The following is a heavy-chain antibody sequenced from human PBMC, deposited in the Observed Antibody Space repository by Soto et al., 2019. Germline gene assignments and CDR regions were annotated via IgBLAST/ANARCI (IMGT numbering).Heavy chain of an antibody. CDR1: GFTFSSYS. Sequence: PGGSLRLSCAASGFTFSSYSMDWVRQAPGKGLEWVSYISSSSSTIYYADSVKGRFTISRDNAKNSLYLQMNSLGAEDTAVYYCARSLIAAAGRTNYYYYMDVWGKGTTVTVSS. V-gene: IGHV3-48*01. CDR2: ISSSSSTI. J-gene: IGHJ6*03. D-gene: IGHD6-13*01. CDR3: ARSLIAAAGRTNYYYYMDV.